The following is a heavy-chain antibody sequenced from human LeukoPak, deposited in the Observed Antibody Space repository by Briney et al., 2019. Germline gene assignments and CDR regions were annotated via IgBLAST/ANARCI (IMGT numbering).Heavy chain of an antibody. J-gene: IGHJ4*02. CDR1: GFSFSSYW. V-gene: IGHV3-7*01. CDR3: ARVSQSAGDY. Sequence: AGGSLRLSCAASGFSFSSYWMSWVRQTPGKGLEWVAHIKEDGSETDYVDSVKGRFTIPRDNAKNSLYLQMNSLRAEDSAVYYCARVSQSAGDYWGQGTLVTVSS. CDR2: IKEDGSET.